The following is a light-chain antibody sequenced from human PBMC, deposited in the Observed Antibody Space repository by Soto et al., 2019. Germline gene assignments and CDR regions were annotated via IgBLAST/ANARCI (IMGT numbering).Light chain of an antibody. CDR1: QSIGNN. J-gene: IGKJ1*01. CDR2: DAS. CDR3: QHQSSWPRA. Sequence: EIVMTQSPATLSVSPGERATLSCRASQSIGNNLAWYQQKPGQAPRLLIHDASTRATGIPARFSGSGSGTEFSLTINSLQSEDFAVYYCQHQSSWPRAFGQGTKVEIK. V-gene: IGKV3-15*01.